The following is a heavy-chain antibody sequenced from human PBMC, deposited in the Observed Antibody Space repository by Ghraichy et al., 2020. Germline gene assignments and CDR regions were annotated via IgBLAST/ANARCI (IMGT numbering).Heavy chain of an antibody. D-gene: IGHD4-11*01. CDR1: GYTLTELS. CDR3: ATAGMTTEYNWFDP. CDR2: FDPEDGET. Sequence: ASVKVSCKVSGYTLTELSMHWVRQAPGKGLEWMGGFDPEDGETIYAQKFQGRVTMTEDTSTDTAYMELSSLRSEDTAVYYCATAGMTTEYNWFDPWGQGTLVTVSS. V-gene: IGHV1-24*01. J-gene: IGHJ5*02.